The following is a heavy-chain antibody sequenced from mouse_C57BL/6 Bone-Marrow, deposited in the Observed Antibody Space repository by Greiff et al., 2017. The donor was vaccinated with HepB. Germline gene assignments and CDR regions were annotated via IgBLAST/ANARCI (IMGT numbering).Heavy chain of an antibody. Sequence: VQLQQSGAELVRPGASVKLSCTASGFNIKDDYMHWVKQRPEQGLEWIGWIDPENGDTEYASKFQGKAPITADPSSNPSYLQLSSLTSADTAVYYCTTSQATSYAMDYWGQGTSVTVSS. V-gene: IGHV14-4*01. CDR3: TTSQATSYAMDY. CDR2: IDPENGDT. J-gene: IGHJ4*01. D-gene: IGHD3-2*02. CDR1: GFNIKDDY.